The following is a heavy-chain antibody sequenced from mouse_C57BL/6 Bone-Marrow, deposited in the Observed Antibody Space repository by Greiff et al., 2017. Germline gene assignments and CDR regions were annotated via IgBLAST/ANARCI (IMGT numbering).Heavy chain of an antibody. CDR3: TTLAHFDY. V-gene: IGHV14-4*01. CDR1: GFNIKDDY. J-gene: IGHJ2*01. CDR2: IDPENGDT. Sequence: VQLQQPGAELVRPGASVKLSCTASGFNIKDDYMHWVKQRPEQGLEWIGWIDPENGDTEYASKFQGKATITADTSSNTAYLQLSSLTSEDTAVYYCTTLAHFDYWGQGTTLTVSS.